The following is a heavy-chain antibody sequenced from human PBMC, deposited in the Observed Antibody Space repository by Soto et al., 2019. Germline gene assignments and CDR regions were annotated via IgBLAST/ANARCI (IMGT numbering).Heavy chain of an antibody. CDR1: GGSISSSNW. D-gene: IGHD2-2*02. J-gene: IGHJ4*02. CDR3: ASLYTPIAAGLLNFHY. V-gene: IGHV4-4*02. Sequence: SGTLALTCAVSGGSISSSNWWSWVRQPPGKGLEWIGEIYHSGSTNYNPSLKSRVTISVDKSNNQFSLKLSSVTAADTAVYYCASLYTPIAAGLLNFHYRGQRTMVIVSA. CDR2: IYHSGST.